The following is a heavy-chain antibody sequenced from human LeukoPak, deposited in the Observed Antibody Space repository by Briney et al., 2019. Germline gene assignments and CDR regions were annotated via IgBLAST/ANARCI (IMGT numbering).Heavy chain of an antibody. Sequence: SETLSLTCTVSGGSISSYYCSWIRQPPGKGLEWIGYIYYSGSTNYNPSLKSRVTISVDTSKNQFSLKLSSVTAADTAVYYCARDSGYSYGLDYWGQGTLVTVSS. J-gene: IGHJ4*02. V-gene: IGHV4-59*01. CDR3: ARDSGYSYGLDY. D-gene: IGHD5-18*01. CDR2: IYYSGST. CDR1: GGSISSYY.